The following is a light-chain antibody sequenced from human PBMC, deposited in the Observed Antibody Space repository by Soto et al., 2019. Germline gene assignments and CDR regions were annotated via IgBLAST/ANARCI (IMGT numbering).Light chain of an antibody. CDR1: NSDVGDYDY. CDR3: SSHSSTSGVVVV. CDR2: DVN. V-gene: IGLV2-14*03. J-gene: IGLJ2*01. Sequence: QSALTQPASVSGSLGQSITISCTGTNSDVGDYDYVSWYQQHPGKAPKVMIYDVNNRPSGVSSRFSGSKSGNTASLTISGLQAEDEGDYYCSSHSSTSGVVVVFGGGTQLTVL.